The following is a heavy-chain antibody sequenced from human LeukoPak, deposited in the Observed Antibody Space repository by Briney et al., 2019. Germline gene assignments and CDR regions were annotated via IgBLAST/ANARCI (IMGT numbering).Heavy chain of an antibody. CDR1: GGSFSGYY. CDR2: INHSGST. J-gene: IGHJ3*02. CDR3: AYYYGSGSSPDAFDI. D-gene: IGHD3-10*01. V-gene: IGHV4-34*01. Sequence: PSETLSLTCAVYGGSFSGYYWSWIRQPPGKGLEWIGEINHSGSTNYNPSLKSRVTIPVDTSKNQFSLKLSSVTAADTAVHYCAYYYGSGSSPDAFDIWGQGTMVTVSS.